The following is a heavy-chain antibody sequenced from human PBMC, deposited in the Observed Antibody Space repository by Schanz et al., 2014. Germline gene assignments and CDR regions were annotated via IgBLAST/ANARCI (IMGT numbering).Heavy chain of an antibody. D-gene: IGHD3-10*01. Sequence: QVQVVESGGGVVQPGRSLRLSCVASGFTFNNYGMHWVRQAPGKGLGWVAVIWHDGSGKYYADSVKGRFTISRDNSKNTVYLQMNSLRSDDAAVYYCARAQGVIRLYYGVDVWGQGTTVTVSS. J-gene: IGHJ6*02. CDR3: ARAQGVIRLYYGVDV. V-gene: IGHV3-30*19. CDR2: IWHDGSGK. CDR1: GFTFNNYG.